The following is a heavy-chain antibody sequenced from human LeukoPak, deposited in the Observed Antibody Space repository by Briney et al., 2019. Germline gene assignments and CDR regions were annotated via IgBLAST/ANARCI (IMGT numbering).Heavy chain of an antibody. CDR2: VSHDVNEQ. CDR3: VRDGGGGYNQIDY. CDR1: GFTFSRYG. J-gene: IGHJ4*02. V-gene: IGHV3-30*07. Sequence: PGGSLRLSCAASGFTFSRYGMHWVRQAPGKGLECVAVVSHDVNEQYYRDSVKGRFTVSRDNSKSTLYLQMNSLRLEDTAVYYCVRDGGGGYNQIDYWGQGILVTDSS. D-gene: IGHD6-25*01.